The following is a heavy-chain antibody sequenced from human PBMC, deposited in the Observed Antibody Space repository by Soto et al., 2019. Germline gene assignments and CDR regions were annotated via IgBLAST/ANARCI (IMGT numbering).Heavy chain of an antibody. CDR1: GGYCSDYY. Sequence: LETLSLTCAVYGGYCSDYYWRWIRQQTGKGLEWIGEINHSGSTNYNPSLKSRVTISVDTSKNQFSLKLSSVTAADTAVYYCARVGGLPNPYYYYYMDVWGKGTAVTVSS. J-gene: IGHJ6*03. V-gene: IGHV4-34*01. CDR3: ARVGGLPNPYYYYYMDV. D-gene: IGHD3-16*01. CDR2: INHSGST.